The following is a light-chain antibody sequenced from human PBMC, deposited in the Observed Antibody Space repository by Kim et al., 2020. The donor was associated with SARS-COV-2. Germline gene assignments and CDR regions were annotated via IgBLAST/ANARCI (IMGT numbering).Light chain of an antibody. Sequence: IQMTQSPSSLSASVGDRVIITCRASQGITNYLAWYQQKPGKPPSLLIYDASTLHSGVPSRFSGSGSGTDFTLTISSLQSEDVATYYCQKYDSASRTFGQGTKLEI. J-gene: IGKJ1*01. V-gene: IGKV1-27*01. CDR1: QGITNY. CDR3: QKYDSASRT. CDR2: DAS.